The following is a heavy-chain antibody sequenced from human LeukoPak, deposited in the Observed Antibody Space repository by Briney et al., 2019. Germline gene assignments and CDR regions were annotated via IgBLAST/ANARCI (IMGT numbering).Heavy chain of an antibody. CDR2: INWNGGST. CDR3: ARSLDYYDSSGYQSSSGAFDI. J-gene: IGHJ3*02. V-gene: IGHV3-20*04. CDR1: GFNFRNSA. D-gene: IGHD3-22*01. Sequence: PGGSLRLSCAASGFNFRNSAMSWVRQAPGKGLEWVSGINWNGGSTGYADSVKGRFTISRDNAKNSLYLQMNSLRAEDTALYYCARSLDYYDSSGYQSSSGAFDIWGQGTMVTVSS.